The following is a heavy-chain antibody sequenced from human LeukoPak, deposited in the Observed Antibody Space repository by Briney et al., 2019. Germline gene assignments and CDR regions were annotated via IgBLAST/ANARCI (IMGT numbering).Heavy chain of an antibody. V-gene: IGHV1-69*04. CDR1: LGTFSSYA. D-gene: IGHD5-24*01. CDR2: IIPILGIA. J-gene: IGHJ4*02. CDR3: ASILRDGYNSGPFDY. Sequence: SVKVSCTPSLGTFSSYAIRWVRQAAGQGREWVGRIIPILGIANYAQKFQGRVTITAAKYTSTDHMELSRLRSDDTAAYYCASILRDGYNSGPFDYWGQGTLVTVSS.